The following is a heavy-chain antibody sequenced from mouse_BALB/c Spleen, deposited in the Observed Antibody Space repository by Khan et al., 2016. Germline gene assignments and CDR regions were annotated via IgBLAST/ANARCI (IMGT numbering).Heavy chain of an antibody. CDR3: TRRDYYGLFDY. D-gene: IGHD1-1*01. Sequence: VQLKESGPGLVTPSQSLSLTCTVTGYSITSDYAWNWIRQFTGNKLEWMGYIRYSGNTSYNPSLKSRISITRDTSKKQFLLQLDSVITEDTATYYCTRRDYYGLFDYWGQGNTLTVSS. CDR1: GYSITSDYA. CDR2: IRYSGNT. V-gene: IGHV3-2*02. J-gene: IGHJ2*01.